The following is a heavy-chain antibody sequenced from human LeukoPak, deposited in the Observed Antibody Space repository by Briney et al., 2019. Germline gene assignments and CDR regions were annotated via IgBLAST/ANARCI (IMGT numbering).Heavy chain of an antibody. V-gene: IGHV4-59*01. CDR3: ARVSPLSGSYYPYYYMDV. J-gene: IGHJ6*03. CDR2: IYYSGST. D-gene: IGHD3-10*01. CDR1: GGSISSYY. Sequence: PSETLSLTCTVSGGSISSYYWSWIRQPPGKGLEWIGYIYYSGSTNYNPSLKSRVTISVDTSKNQFSLKLSSVTAADTAVYYCARVSPLSGSYYPYYYMDVWGKGTTVTVSS.